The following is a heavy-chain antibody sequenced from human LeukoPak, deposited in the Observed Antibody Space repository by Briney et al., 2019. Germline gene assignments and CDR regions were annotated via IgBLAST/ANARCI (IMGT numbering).Heavy chain of an antibody. CDR1: GFTFTTYS. V-gene: IGHV3-21*01. Sequence: GGSLRLSCEASGFTFTTYSMTWVRQAPRKGLEWVSIISSGSSAIFSADALKGRFTISRDDAKNLLYLDMNSLRAEDTAVYYCARGHTAVTRHFDFWGQGTLVTVSS. CDR2: ISSGSSAI. CDR3: ARGHTAVTRHFDF. J-gene: IGHJ4*02. D-gene: IGHD4-17*01.